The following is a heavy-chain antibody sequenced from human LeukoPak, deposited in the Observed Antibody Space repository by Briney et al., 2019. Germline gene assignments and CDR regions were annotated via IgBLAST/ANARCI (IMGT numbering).Heavy chain of an antibody. CDR2: IRHDESQK. Sequence: QFGGSLRLSCAASGFTFSTSGMHWVRQAPGRGLEWVSFIRHDESQKFYADSVKGRFTISRDNSRNTVFLQMNSLRAEDTAVYYCAKAPPSDYWGQGTLVTVSS. J-gene: IGHJ4*02. V-gene: IGHV3-30*02. CDR3: AKAPPSDY. CDR1: GFTFSTSG.